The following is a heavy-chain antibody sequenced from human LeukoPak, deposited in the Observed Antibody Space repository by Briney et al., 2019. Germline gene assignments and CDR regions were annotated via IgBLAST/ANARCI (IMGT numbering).Heavy chain of an antibody. CDR2: INWNGGIT. J-gene: IGHJ4*02. CDR1: GFTFVDYG. D-gene: IGHD6-13*01. Sequence: PGGSLRLSCATSGFTFVDYGLSWVRQAPGKGLEWLSAINWNGGITEYADSVKGRFTISRDNAKNSLYLQMDSLRAEDTAFYYCARGRMGTSYSVSHFASWGQGTLVTVSS. CDR3: ARGRMGTSYSVSHFAS. V-gene: IGHV3-20*04.